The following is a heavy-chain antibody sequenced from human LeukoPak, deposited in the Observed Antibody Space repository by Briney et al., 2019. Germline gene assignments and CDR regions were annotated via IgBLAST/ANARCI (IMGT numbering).Heavy chain of an antibody. V-gene: IGHV3-23*01. CDR2: ITGSGGST. CDR3: AKATLGIAVAGTDY. J-gene: IGHJ4*02. CDR1: GFTFGDYA. Sequence: GGSLRLSCTASGFTFGDYAMSWVRQAPGKGLEWVSAITGSGGSTHCADSVKGRFTISRDNSKNTLYLQMNSLRAEDTALYFCAKATLGIAVAGTDYWGQGTLVTVSS. D-gene: IGHD6-19*01.